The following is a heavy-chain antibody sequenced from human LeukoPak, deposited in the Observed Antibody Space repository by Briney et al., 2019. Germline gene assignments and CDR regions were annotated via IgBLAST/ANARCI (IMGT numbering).Heavy chain of an antibody. D-gene: IGHD5-12*01. J-gene: IGHJ2*01. Sequence: ASVTVSCTASGYTFTVYYMHWVRQAPGQGLEWMGWINPNSGGTNYAQKFQGRVTMTRDTSISTAYMELSRLTSDDTAVYYCARDLGSIVATFDFFWYFDLWGRGTLLTVSS. CDR2: INPNSGGT. CDR1: GYTFTVYY. V-gene: IGHV1-2*02. CDR3: ARDLGSIVATFDFFWYFDL.